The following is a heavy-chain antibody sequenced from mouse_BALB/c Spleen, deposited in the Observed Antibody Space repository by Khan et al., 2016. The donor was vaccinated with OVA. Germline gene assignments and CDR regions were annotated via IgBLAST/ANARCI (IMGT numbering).Heavy chain of an antibody. CDR3: ARIYRSDFDY. CDR1: GYSFTGYF. Sequence: VQLQQSGPELVKPGASVKISCKASGYSFTGYFMNWVMQSHGKSLEWIGRINPHIGETFYNQKFKGQATLTVDESSSTAHMELRSLASEDSAVYYCARIYRSDFDYWGQGTTVTVSS. CDR2: INPHIGET. J-gene: IGHJ2*01. D-gene: IGHD1-1*01. V-gene: IGHV1-20*02.